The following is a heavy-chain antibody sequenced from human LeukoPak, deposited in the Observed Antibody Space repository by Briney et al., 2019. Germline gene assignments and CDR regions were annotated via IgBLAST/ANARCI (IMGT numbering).Heavy chain of an antibody. CDR2: ISSSGSTI. V-gene: IGHV3-48*03. CDR1: GFTFDDYA. D-gene: IGHD4-17*01. Sequence: GGSLRLSCAASGFTFDDYAMNWVRQAPGKGLEWVSYISSSGSTIYYADSVKGRFTISRDNAKNSLYLQMNSLRAEDTAVYYCARETATVMDAFDIWGQGTMVTVSS. CDR3: ARETATVMDAFDI. J-gene: IGHJ3*02.